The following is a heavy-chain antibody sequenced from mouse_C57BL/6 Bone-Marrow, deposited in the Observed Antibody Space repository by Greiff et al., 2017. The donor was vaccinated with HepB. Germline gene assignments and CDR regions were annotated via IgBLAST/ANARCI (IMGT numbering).Heavy chain of an antibody. D-gene: IGHD1-1*01. CDR2: IYPGSGST. CDR3: ARSGTTVVATDY. Sequence: QVQLKQSGAELVKPGASVKMSCKASGYTFTSYWITWVKQRPGQGLEWIGDIYPGSGSTNYNEKFKSKATLTVDTSSSTAYMQLSSLTSEDSAVYYCARSGTTVVATDYWGQGTTLTVSS. V-gene: IGHV1-55*01. J-gene: IGHJ2*01. CDR1: GYTFTSYW.